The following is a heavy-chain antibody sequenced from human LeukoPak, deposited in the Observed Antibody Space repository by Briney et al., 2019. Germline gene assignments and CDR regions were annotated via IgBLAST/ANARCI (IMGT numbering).Heavy chain of an antibody. J-gene: IGHJ3*02. CDR2: IYYSGST. Sequence: SETLSLTCTVSGGSISSYYWSWIRQPPGKGLEWIGYIYYSGSTNYNPSLKSRVTISVDTSKNQFSLKLSSVTAADTAVYYCARHYPFSYVWGSYPQRDAFDIWGQGIMVTVSS. D-gene: IGHD3-16*02. CDR3: ARHYPFSYVWGSYPQRDAFDI. V-gene: IGHV4-59*08. CDR1: GGSISSYY.